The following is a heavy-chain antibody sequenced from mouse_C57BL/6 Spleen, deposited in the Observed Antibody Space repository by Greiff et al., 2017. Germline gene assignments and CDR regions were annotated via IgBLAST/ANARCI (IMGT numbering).Heavy chain of an antibody. J-gene: IGHJ3*01. Sequence: VQLQQSGPGLVKPSQSLSLTCSVTGYSITSGYYWNWIRQFPGNKLEWIGYISYDGSNNYNPSLKNRISITRDTSKNQFFLKLNSVTTEDTATYYCARNGNYPWFAYWGQGTLVTVSA. V-gene: IGHV3-6*01. CDR2: ISYDGSN. D-gene: IGHD2-1*01. CDR1: GYSITSGYY. CDR3: ARNGNYPWFAY.